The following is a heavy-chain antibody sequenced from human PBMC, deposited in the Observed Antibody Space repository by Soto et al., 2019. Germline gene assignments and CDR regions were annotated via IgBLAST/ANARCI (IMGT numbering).Heavy chain of an antibody. CDR1: GCSISSYY. CDR3: ARLDPTYYDFWSGYSSYGMDV. Sequence: SETLSLTCTVSGCSISSYYWSWIRQPPGKGLEWIGYIYYSGSTNYNPSLKSRVTISVDTSKNQFSLKLSSVTAADTAVYYCARLDPTYYDFWSGYSSYGMDVWGQGTTVTVSS. J-gene: IGHJ6*02. CDR2: IYYSGST. V-gene: IGHV4-59*01. D-gene: IGHD3-3*01.